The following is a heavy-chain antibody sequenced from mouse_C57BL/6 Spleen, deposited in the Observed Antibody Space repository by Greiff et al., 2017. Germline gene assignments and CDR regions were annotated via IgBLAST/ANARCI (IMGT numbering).Heavy chain of an antibody. D-gene: IGHD2-5*01. J-gene: IGHJ3*01. V-gene: IGHV1-81*01. Sequence: VQLKESGAELARPGASVKLSCKASGYTFTSYGISWVKQRTGQGLEWIGEIYPRSGNTYYNEKFKGKATLTADKSSSTAYMELRSLTSEDSAVYLCARGGGSNPWFAYWGQGTLVTVSA. CDR1: GYTFTSYG. CDR2: IYPRSGNT. CDR3: ARGGGSNPWFAY.